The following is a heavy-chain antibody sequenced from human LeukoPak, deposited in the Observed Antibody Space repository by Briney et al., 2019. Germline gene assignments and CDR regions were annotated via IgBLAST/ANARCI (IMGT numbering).Heavy chain of an antibody. J-gene: IGHJ5*02. CDR1: GYTFTSYA. CDR3: ARGGVVPAAMRGDGNWFDP. Sequence: GASVKVSCKASGYTFTSYAISWVRQAPGQGLEWMGGIIPIFGTANYAQKFQGRVTITADESTSTAYMELSSLRSEDTAVYYCARGGVVPAAMRGDGNWFDPWGQGTLVTVSS. CDR2: IIPIFGTA. V-gene: IGHV1-69*13. D-gene: IGHD2-2*01.